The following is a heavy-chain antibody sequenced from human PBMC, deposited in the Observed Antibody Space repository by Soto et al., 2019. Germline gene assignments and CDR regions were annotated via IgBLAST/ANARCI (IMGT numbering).Heavy chain of an antibody. CDR1: GLPLRCYA. Sequence: GSTRLSCAATGLPLRCYAMTGARQALGRGLEWVGAIAVSSSSTCCEDSVKAQCTTSKDNAKNIAYLQMNSLCVDETDLYTCVTAVETVAIVGFGLWGQGTLVTVSS. CDR2: IAVSSSST. CDR3: VTAVETVAIVGFGL. J-gene: IGHJ4*02. D-gene: IGHD1-26*01. V-gene: IGHV3-23*01.